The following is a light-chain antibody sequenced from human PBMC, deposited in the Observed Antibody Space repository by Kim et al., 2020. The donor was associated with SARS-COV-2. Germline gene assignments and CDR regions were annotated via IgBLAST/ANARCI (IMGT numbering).Light chain of an antibody. CDR3: QVWDSSSDHPV. V-gene: IGLV3-21*04. CDR1: NIGSKS. CDR2: YDS. J-gene: IGLJ2*01. Sequence: SYELTQPPSVSVAPGKTARITCGGNNIGSKSVHWYQQKPGQAPVLVIYYDSDRPSGIPERFSGSNSGNTATLTISRVEAGDEAEYYCQVWDSSSDHPVFGGGTQLTVL.